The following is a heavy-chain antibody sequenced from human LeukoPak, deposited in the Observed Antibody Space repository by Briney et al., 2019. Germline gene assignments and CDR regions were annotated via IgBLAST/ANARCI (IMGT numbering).Heavy chain of an antibody. Sequence: GGSLRLSCAASGFTFSSHAMSWVRQAPGKGLEWVSAISGSGGSTYYADSVKGRFTISRDNSKNTLYLQMNSLRAEDTVVYYCAKLRYTLTAGASDIWGQGTMVTVSS. J-gene: IGHJ3*02. D-gene: IGHD3-9*01. CDR3: AKLRYTLTAGASDI. V-gene: IGHV3-23*01. CDR1: GFTFSSHA. CDR2: ISGSGGST.